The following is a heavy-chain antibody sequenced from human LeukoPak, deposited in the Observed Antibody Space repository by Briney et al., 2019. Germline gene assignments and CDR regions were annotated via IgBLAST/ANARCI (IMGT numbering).Heavy chain of an antibody. CDR3: AGTLYYDILTGYLPV. CDR1: GGTFSSYA. J-gene: IGHJ4*02. D-gene: IGHD3-9*01. Sequence: SVKVSCKASGGTFSSYAISWVRQAPGQGLEWMGGIIPIFGTADYAQKFQGRVTITADESTSTAYMELSSLRSEDTAVYYCAGTLYYDILTGYLPVWGQGTLVTVSS. V-gene: IGHV1-69*13. CDR2: IIPIFGTA.